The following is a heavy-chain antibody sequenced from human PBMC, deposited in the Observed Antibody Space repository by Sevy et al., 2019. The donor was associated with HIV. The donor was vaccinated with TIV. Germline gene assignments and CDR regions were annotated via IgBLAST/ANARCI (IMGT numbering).Heavy chain of an antibody. CDR3: TRDLPPSATTVAHFDY. J-gene: IGHJ4*02. Sequence: GGSLRLSCAASGFIFSSYEMNWVRQAPGKGLEWVSSISQSGSSVYYSDSVKGRFTISRDNAKNSLYLQMNSLRAEDTAVYYCTRDLPPSATTVAHFDYWGQGTLVNVSS. CDR1: GFIFSSYE. V-gene: IGHV3-48*03. D-gene: IGHD4-17*01. CDR2: ISQSGSSV.